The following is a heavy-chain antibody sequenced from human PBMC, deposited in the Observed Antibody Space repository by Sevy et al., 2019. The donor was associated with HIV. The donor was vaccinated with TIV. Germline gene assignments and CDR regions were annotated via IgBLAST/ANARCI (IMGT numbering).Heavy chain of an antibody. CDR1: GGSISSSSYY. J-gene: IGHJ4*02. V-gene: IGHV4-39*01. CDR2: IYYSGST. CDR3: ARIWMGATMGIGDY. Sequence: SETLSLTCTVSGGSISSSSYYWGWIRQPPGKGLEWIGSIYYSGSTYYNPSIKSRVTISVDTSKNQFSLKLSSVTAADTAVYYCARIWMGATMGIGDYWGQGTLVTVSS. D-gene: IGHD1-26*01.